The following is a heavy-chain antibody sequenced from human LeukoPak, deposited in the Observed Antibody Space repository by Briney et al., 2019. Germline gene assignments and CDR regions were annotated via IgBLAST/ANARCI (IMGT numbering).Heavy chain of an antibody. CDR1: GGSISSSSYY. D-gene: IGHD3-22*01. CDR2: IYYSGST. Sequence: ASETLSLTCTVSGGSISSSSYYWGWIRQPPGKGLEWIGSIYYSGSTYYNPSLKSRVTISVDTSKNQFSLKLSSVTAADTAVYYCARDPWYYDSSGSGAFDIWGQGTMVIVSS. J-gene: IGHJ3*02. CDR3: ARDPWYYDSSGSGAFDI. V-gene: IGHV4-39*07.